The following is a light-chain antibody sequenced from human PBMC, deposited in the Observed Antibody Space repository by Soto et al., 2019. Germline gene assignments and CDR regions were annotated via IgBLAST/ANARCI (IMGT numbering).Light chain of an antibody. CDR2: DVI. J-gene: IGLJ1*01. CDR3: SSFTGSNYV. Sequence: QSALTQPASVSGSPGQSITISCTGASSDIGAYNYVSWYQQHPGKTPKVIIYDVITRPSGVSNRFRGSKSGNTASLTISGLQAEDEADYYCSSFTGSNYVFGTGTQLTVL. V-gene: IGLV2-14*03. CDR1: SSDIGAYNY.